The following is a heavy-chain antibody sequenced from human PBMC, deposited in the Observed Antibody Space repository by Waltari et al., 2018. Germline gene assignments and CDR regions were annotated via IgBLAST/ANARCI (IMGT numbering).Heavy chain of an antibody. CDR1: GFTFSSYG. J-gene: IGHJ4*02. CDR2: IRYDGSNK. V-gene: IGHV3-30*02. D-gene: IGHD6-19*01. CDR3: AKVRKVIAVAGYFDY. Sequence: QVQLVESGGGVVQPGGSLRLSCAASGFTFSSYGMHWVRQAPGKGLEWVAFIRYDGSNKYYADSVKGRFTISRDNSKNTLYLQMNSLRAEDTAVYYCAKVRKVIAVAGYFDYWGQGTLVTVSS.